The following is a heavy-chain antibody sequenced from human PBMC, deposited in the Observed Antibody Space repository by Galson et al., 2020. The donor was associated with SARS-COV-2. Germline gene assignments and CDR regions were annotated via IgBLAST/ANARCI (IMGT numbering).Heavy chain of an antibody. CDR2: INIGGNT. Sequence: SQTLSLTCAVYGGTFSGYSWTWIRQSPGKGLEWIGEINIGGNTNYSPSLRSRVTRSVDTPKNQFSLKLRSVTAADTALYYCARGHRGVVPSPVLGLGPWYSSYYMDVWAKGTTVTVSS. V-gene: IGHV4-34*01. D-gene: IGHD3-10*01. CDR3: ARGHRGVVPSPVLGLGPWYSSYYMDV. J-gene: IGHJ6*03. CDR1: GGTFSGYS.